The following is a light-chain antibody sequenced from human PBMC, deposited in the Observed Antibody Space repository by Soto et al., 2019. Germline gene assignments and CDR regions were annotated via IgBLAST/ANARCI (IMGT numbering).Light chain of an antibody. J-gene: IGKJ2*01. CDR1: QGSNNF. CDR2: AAS. Sequence: IQLTQSPSSLSASVGDRVTITCRASQGSNNFLAWYQQKPGKAPQLLIYAASTLQTGVPSRFSGSGSGTDFTLTISSLQPEDFETYYCQQLTNYRFIFGQGTKLEV. V-gene: IGKV1-9*01. CDR3: QQLTNYRFI.